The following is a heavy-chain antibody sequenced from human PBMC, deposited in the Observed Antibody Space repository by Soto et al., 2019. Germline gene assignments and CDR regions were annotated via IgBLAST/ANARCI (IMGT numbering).Heavy chain of an antibody. CDR3: AREAVAGAFDI. CDR2: IHYSGST. CDR1: GGSISSYY. V-gene: IGHV4-59*01. D-gene: IGHD6-19*01. Sequence: ASETLSLTCTVSGGSISSYYWSWIRQPPGKGLEWIGYIHYSGSTNYNPSLKSRVTISVDTSKNQFSLKLNSVIAADTAVYYCAREAVAGAFDIWGQGTMVTVSS. J-gene: IGHJ3*02.